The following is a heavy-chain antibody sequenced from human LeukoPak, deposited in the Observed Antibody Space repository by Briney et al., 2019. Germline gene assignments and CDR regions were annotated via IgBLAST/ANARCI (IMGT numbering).Heavy chain of an antibody. CDR3: AREARYCSSTSCSD. D-gene: IGHD2-2*01. J-gene: IGHJ4*02. CDR2: IYSGGST. Sequence: GGSLRLSCAASGFTVSSNYMSWVRQAPGKGLEWVSVIYSGGSTYYAGSVKGRFTISRDNSKNTLYLQMNSLRAEDTAVYYCAREARYCSSTSCSDWGQGTLVTVSS. V-gene: IGHV3-66*02. CDR1: GFTVSSNY.